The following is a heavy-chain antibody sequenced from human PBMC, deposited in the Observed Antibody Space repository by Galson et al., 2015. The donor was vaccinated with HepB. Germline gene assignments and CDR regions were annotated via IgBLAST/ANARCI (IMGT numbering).Heavy chain of an antibody. D-gene: IGHD3-22*01. V-gene: IGHV1-69*13. J-gene: IGHJ6*02. Sequence: SVKVSCKASGGIFSRYTFNWVRQAPGQGLEWMGGITPVFGTAKYAQKFQGRVTITADESTSTAYMELSSLRSEDTAVYYCASQAFVPAYEYYYYGMDVWGQGTTVTVSS. CDR2: ITPVFGTA. CDR3: ASQAFVPAYEYYYYGMDV. CDR1: GGIFSRYT.